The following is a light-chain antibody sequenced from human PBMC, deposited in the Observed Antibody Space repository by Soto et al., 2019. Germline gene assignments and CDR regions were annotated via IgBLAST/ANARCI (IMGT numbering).Light chain of an antibody. CDR2: GNR. J-gene: IGLJ3*02. Sequence: QSLLTQPPSVSGAAVQRVTLSCSGNPSNLGAGYDVHWYQQLPGVSPKLVIFGNRNRPSGFPERFSGSKSVTSASLAITGLQVEEGADYYWQGYDYTLXAWVLGGGTK. V-gene: IGLV1-40*01. CDR3: QGYDYTLXAWV. CDR1: PSNLGAGYD.